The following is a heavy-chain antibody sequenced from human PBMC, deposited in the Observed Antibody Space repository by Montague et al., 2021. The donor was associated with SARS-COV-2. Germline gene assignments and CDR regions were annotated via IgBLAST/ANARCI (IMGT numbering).Heavy chain of an antibody. V-gene: IGHV4-31*03. J-gene: IGHJ4*02. D-gene: IGHD3-3*01. CDR3: ARASSITIFGVVNQFDY. Sequence: LVKPTQTLTLTCTFSGFSLSTSGVGVGWIRQHPGKGLEWIGYIYYSGSTYYNPSLKSRVTISVDTSKNQFSLKLSSVTAADTAVYYCARASSITIFGVVNQFDYWGQGTLVTVSS. CDR2: IYYSGST. CDR1: GFSLSTSGVG.